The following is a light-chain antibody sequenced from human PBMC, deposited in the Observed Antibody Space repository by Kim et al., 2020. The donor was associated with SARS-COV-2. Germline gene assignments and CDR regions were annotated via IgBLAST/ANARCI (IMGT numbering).Light chain of an antibody. J-gene: IGKJ2*01. CDR1: QSISHW. V-gene: IGKV1-5*03. Sequence: STLSAFVGDRVTITCRASQSISHWLAWYQQKPGKAPKLLIYKASTLESGVPSRFSGRGSGTEFTLTISSLQPDDVATYYCQHYRGTFGQGTKLEI. CDR2: KAS. CDR3: QHYRGT.